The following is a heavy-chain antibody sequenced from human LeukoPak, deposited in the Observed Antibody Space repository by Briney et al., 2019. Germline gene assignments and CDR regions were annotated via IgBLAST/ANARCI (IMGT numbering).Heavy chain of an antibody. J-gene: IGHJ5*02. CDR3: ARDSSPAYGSGSYYKNWFDP. Sequence: ASVKVSCKASGYTFTGYYMHWVRQAPGQGLEWMGWINPNSGGTNYAQKFQGRVTMTRDTSISTAYMELSRLRSDDTAVYYCARDSSPAYGSGSYYKNWFDPWGQGTLVTVSS. CDR2: INPNSGGT. CDR1: GYTFTGYY. V-gene: IGHV1-2*02. D-gene: IGHD3-10*01.